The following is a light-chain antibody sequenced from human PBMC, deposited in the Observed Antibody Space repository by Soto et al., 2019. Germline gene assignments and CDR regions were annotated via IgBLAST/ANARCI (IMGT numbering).Light chain of an antibody. V-gene: IGKV3-20*01. CDR1: QSVSSSY. Sequence: EIVLTQSPGTLSLSPGERATLSCRASQSVSSSYLAWYQQKPGQAPRLHIYGASSRATGIPDRFSGSGSGKDFTLTISRLEPEDFAVYYCQQYGSSPVFGQGTKLEIK. CDR3: QQYGSSPV. J-gene: IGKJ2*01. CDR2: GAS.